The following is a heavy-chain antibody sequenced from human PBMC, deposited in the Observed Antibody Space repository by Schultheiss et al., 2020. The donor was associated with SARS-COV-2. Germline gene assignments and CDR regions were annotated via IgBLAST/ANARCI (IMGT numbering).Heavy chain of an antibody. J-gene: IGHJ6*02. V-gene: IGHV4-34*01. CDR3: ARDSAVPRKGPSHYYYGMDV. CDR1: GGSFSGYY. Sequence: SQTLSLTCAVYGGSFSGYYWSWIRQPPGKGLEWIGYIYYSGSTNYNPSLKSRVTISVDTSKNQFSLKLSSVTPEDTAVYYCARDSAVPRKGPSHYYYGMDVWGQGTTVTVSS. D-gene: IGHD6-19*01. CDR2: IYYSGST.